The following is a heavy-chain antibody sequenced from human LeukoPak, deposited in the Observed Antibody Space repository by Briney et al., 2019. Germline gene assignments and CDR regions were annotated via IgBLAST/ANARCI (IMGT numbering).Heavy chain of an antibody. Sequence: GRSLRLSRAASGFTFSSYGMHWVRQAPGKGLEWVAVIWYDGSNKYYADSVKGRFTISRDNSKNTLYLQMNSLRAEDTAVYYCAREAAAGTTFDYWGQGTLVTVSS. D-gene: IGHD6-13*01. CDR2: IWYDGSNK. CDR1: GFTFSSYG. V-gene: IGHV3-33*01. CDR3: AREAAAGTTFDY. J-gene: IGHJ4*02.